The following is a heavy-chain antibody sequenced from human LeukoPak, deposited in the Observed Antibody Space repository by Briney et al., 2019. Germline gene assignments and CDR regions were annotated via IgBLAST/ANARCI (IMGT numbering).Heavy chain of an antibody. J-gene: IGHJ4*02. D-gene: IGHD2-15*01. CDR1: GYTFTDYY. V-gene: IGHV1-2*02. Sequence: ASVKVSCKASGYTFTDYYMHWVRQAPGQGREWMGWINPNSGGTNYAQKFQGRVTMTRDTSISTAYMELSRLRSDDTAVYYCARGYCSGGSCYQTFDYWGQGTLVTVSS. CDR2: INPNSGGT. CDR3: ARGYCSGGSCYQTFDY.